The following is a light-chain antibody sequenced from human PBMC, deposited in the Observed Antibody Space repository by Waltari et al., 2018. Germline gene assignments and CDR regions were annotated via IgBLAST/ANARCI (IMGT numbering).Light chain of an antibody. CDR3: AAWFDSLNGWV. V-gene: IGLV1-44*01. J-gene: IGLJ3*02. CDR1: GSRIGSID. Sequence: QSLVTQSPSVSGTPGQRVTISCSASGSRIGSIDLNWYQQFPGTAPKRLIYHINVRPAAVPDRFSGSKSGTSATLTISGLQSEDEADYYCAAWFDSLNGWVFGGGTKVTVL. CDR2: HIN.